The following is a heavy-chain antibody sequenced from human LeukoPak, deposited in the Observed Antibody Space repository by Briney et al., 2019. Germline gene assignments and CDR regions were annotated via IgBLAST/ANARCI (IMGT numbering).Heavy chain of an antibody. D-gene: IGHD3-22*01. J-gene: IGHJ4*02. Sequence: PSETLSLTCAVSGYSISSGYYWGWIRQTPGKGLEWIGSINHSGTTYYNPSLNSRATISVDTMKNQIFLRLRSVTAADRAVYYCARDRTPKTYYYDSRGYYFDFWDQGVLVTVSS. CDR2: INHSGTT. CDR3: ARDRTPKTYYYDSRGYYFDF. CDR1: GYSISSGYY. V-gene: IGHV4-38-2*02.